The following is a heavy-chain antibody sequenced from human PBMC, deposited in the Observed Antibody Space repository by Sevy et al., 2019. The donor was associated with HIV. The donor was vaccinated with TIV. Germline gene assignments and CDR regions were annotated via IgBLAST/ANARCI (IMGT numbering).Heavy chain of an antibody. V-gene: IGHV4-30-4*01. J-gene: IGHJ6*02. D-gene: IGHD6-19*01. CDR3: ARDRLGAVADYMFLNYYYYGMDV. CDR1: GGSISSGDYY. CDR2: IHDSGST. Sequence: SETLSLTCTVSGGSISSGDYYWSWIRQPPGKGLEWIGYIHDSGSTYYNPSLKSRTTISTDRSKNQFSLKMSYETGADTAVYYCARDRLGAVADYMFLNYYYYGMDVWGQGTAVTVSS.